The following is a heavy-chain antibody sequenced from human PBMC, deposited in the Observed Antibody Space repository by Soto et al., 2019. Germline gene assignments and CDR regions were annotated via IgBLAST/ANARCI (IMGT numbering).Heavy chain of an antibody. J-gene: IGHJ4*02. D-gene: IGHD3-22*01. Sequence: SETLSLTCTVSGGSLSSYYWSWIRQPPGKGLEWIGYIYYSGSTNYNPSLKSRVTISVDTSKNQFSLKLSSVTAADTAVYYCARVAEGTYYYDSSGYFDCWGQGTLVTVSS. CDR2: IYYSGST. V-gene: IGHV4-59*08. CDR3: ARVAEGTYYYDSSGYFDC. CDR1: GGSLSSYY.